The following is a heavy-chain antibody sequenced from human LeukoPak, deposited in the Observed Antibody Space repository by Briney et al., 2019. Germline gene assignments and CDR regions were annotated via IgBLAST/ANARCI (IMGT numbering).Heavy chain of an antibody. Sequence: ASVKVSCKASGYTFTGHYIHWVRQAPGQGLEWMGWLHPNTGGTKYAQKFQGRVTMTRDTSSSTAYMELSSLRSADTAVYYCASEYKYDSSGANAFDIWGQGTMVTVSS. CDR2: LHPNTGGT. J-gene: IGHJ3*02. CDR3: ASEYKYDSSGANAFDI. V-gene: IGHV1-2*02. CDR1: GYTFTGHY. D-gene: IGHD3-22*01.